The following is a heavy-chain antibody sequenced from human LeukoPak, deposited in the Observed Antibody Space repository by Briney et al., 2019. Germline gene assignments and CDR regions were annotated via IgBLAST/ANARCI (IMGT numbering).Heavy chain of an antibody. CDR1: GFTFSSYC. V-gene: IGHV3-21*01. Sequence: PGGSLRLSCAASGFTFSSYCMNWVRQAPGKGLEGVSSISSSSSYTYYADSVKGRFTISRDNSKNSLYVQMNSLRDEDTAVYYCARDPLGYYGSGSQYWGQGTLVTVSS. D-gene: IGHD3-10*01. J-gene: IGHJ4*02. CDR3: ARDPLGYYGSGSQY. CDR2: ISSSSSYT.